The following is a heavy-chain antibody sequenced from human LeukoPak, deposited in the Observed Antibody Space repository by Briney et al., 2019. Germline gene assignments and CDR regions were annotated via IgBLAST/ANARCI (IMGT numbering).Heavy chain of an antibody. J-gene: IGHJ3*02. V-gene: IGHV1-69*13. Sequence: SVTVSFKASGGTFISYAISWVRQAPGQGLEWMGGIIPIFGTANYAQKFQGRVTITADESTSTAYMELSSLRSEDTAVYYCARDCSGGSCYDIWGQGTMVTVSS. CDR2: IIPIFGTA. D-gene: IGHD2-15*01. CDR3: ARDCSGGSCYDI. CDR1: GGTFISYA.